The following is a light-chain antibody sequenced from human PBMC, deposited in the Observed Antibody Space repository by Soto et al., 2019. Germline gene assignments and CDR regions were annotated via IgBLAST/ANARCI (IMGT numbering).Light chain of an antibody. J-gene: IGLJ2*01. CDR2: DVI. V-gene: IGLV2-11*01. CDR1: RSDVGCYDY. Sequence: QSALTQPRSVSGSPGQSVTISCTGTRSDVGCYDYVSWYQQYPGKAPKLMIYDVIKRPSGVPDLFSCSKSGNSASLTISGLRAEDEADYYCCSYAGSYNVVFGGGTKLTVL. CDR3: CSYAGSYNVV.